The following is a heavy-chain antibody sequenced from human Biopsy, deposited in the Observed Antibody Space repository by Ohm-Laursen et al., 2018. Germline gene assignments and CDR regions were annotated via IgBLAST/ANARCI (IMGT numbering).Heavy chain of an antibody. J-gene: IGHJ4*02. CDR1: GGSISSYY. Sequence: PGTLSLTWTVSGGSISSYYWNWIRQPPGKGLEWIGYIYYSGTIDYSPSLKSRVTISIDKSKNQFFLKLSSVTAEDTAVYYCARDDAVTVIRGLYYWGQGALVTVSS. V-gene: IGHV4-59*01. D-gene: IGHD2-21*02. CDR2: IYYSGTI. CDR3: ARDDAVTVIRGLYY.